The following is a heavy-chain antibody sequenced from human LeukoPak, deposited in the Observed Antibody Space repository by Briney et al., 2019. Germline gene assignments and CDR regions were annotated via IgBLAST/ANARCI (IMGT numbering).Heavy chain of an antibody. J-gene: IGHJ1*01. Sequence: ASVKVSCKASGGTFSSYAISWVRQAPGQGLEWMGGIIPIFGTANYAQKFQGRVTITTDESTSTAYMELSSLRPEDTAVYYCVSDYYDSSGYTFQHWGQGTLVTVSS. CDR2: IIPIFGTA. V-gene: IGHV1-69*05. CDR1: GGTFSSYA. CDR3: VSDYYDSSGYTFQH. D-gene: IGHD3-22*01.